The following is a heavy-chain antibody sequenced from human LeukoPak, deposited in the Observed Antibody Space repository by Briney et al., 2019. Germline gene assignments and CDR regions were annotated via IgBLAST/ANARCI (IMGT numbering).Heavy chain of an antibody. J-gene: IGHJ6*02. CDR2: VYYSGRT. CDR3: AKEVGGKPPTYTVTTSGYYYGMDV. Sequence: SETLSLTCTVSGGSICSSYWSWLRPPPGKGLEWIGNVYYSGRTYNNTSIKSRVTISVDTSKNPFSLELSSVTAADKTVYYSAKEVGGKPPTYTVTTSGYYYGMDVWGQGTTVTVSS. V-gene: IGHV4-59*06. CDR1: GGSICSSY. D-gene: IGHD4-17*01.